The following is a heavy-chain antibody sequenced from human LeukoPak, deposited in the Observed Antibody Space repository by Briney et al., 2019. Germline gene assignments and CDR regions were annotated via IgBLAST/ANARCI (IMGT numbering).Heavy chain of an antibody. CDR2: IYYSGST. CDR1: GGSISSSSYY. CDR3: ARHVVPMVYAIDY. V-gene: IGHV4-39*01. Sequence: SETLSLTCTVSGGSISSSSYYWGWIRQPPGKGLEWIGSIYYSGSTYYNPSLKSRVTISVDTSKNQFSLKLSSVTAADTAVYYCARHVVPMVYAIDYWGQGTLVTVSS. D-gene: IGHD2-8*01. J-gene: IGHJ4*02.